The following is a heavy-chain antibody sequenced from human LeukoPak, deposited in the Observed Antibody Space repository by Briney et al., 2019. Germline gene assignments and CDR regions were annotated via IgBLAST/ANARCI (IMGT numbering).Heavy chain of an antibody. CDR3: AKVTTLLMGECDS. CDR1: GFTLSYYG. V-gene: IGHV3-30*18. Sequence: PGGSLRLSCAAPGFTLSYYGMHWVRQAPGKGLELVAASSHDGTKQYYADSVRGRFTISRDNSKKTLSLHMDSLRLEDTAVYHCAKVTTLLMGECDSWGQGTMVTVSS. CDR2: SSHDGTKQ. J-gene: IGHJ3*01. D-gene: IGHD4-17*01.